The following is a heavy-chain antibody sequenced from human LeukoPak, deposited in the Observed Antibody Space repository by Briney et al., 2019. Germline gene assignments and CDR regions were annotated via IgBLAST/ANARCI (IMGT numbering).Heavy chain of an antibody. CDR3: ARDQWGQYCDY. V-gene: IGHV3-33*01. D-gene: IGHD1-26*01. CDR1: GFTFSSYG. CDR2: IWYDGSNK. Sequence: GGSLRLSCAASGFTFSSYGMHWVRQAPGKGLEWVAVIWYDGSNKHYADSVKGRFTISRDNSKNTLYLQMNSLRAEDTAVYYCARDQWGQYCDYWGQGTLVTVSS. J-gene: IGHJ4*02.